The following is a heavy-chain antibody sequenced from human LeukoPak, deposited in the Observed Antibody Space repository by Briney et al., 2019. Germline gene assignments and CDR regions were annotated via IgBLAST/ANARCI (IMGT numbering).Heavy chain of an antibody. J-gene: IGHJ4*02. CDR3: ARQLPTAAADTRGYFDY. CDR1: GGSISIISSSTYY. V-gene: IGHV4-39*01. Sequence: SETLSLTCTVSGGSISIISSSTYYWGWIRQAPGKGLEWIGSLYYGENSHYNPSLKSRATLSVDTSNNQFSLKLTSVTAADAAVXXCARQLPTAAADTRGYFDYWGQGTVVTVSS. CDR2: LYYGENS. D-gene: IGHD6-25*01.